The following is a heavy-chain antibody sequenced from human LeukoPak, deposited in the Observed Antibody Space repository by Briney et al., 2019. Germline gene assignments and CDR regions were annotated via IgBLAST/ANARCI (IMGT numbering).Heavy chain of an antibody. CDR3: ARGPYYYDSSGYYVIGDY. CDR2: ISSNGGST. D-gene: IGHD3-22*01. J-gene: IGHJ4*02. V-gene: IGHV3-64*01. CDR1: GFTFSSYA. Sequence: GGSLRLSCAASGFTFSSYAMHWVRQAPGKGLECVSAISSNGGSTYYANSVKGRFTISRDNSKNTLYLQMGSLRAEDMAVYYCARGPYYYDSSGYYVIGDYWGQGTLVTVSS.